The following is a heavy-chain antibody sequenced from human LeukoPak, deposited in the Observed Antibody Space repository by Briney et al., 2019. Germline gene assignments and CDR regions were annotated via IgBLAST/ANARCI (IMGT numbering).Heavy chain of an antibody. Sequence: SETLSLTCTVSGGSISSGSYYWSWIRQPAGKGLVWIGRIYTSGSTNYNPSLKSRVTISVDTSKTQFSLKLSSVTAADTAVYYCARDICTNGVCYANWFDPWGQGTLVTVSS. CDR1: GGSISSGSYY. CDR3: ARDICTNGVCYANWFDP. V-gene: IGHV4-61*02. D-gene: IGHD2-8*01. J-gene: IGHJ5*02. CDR2: IYTSGST.